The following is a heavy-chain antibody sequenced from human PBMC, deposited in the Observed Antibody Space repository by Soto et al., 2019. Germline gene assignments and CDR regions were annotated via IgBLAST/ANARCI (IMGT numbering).Heavy chain of an antibody. Sequence: QVQLVQSGAEVKKPGSSVKVSCKASGGVFRNYAINWVRQAPGQGLEWMGGIIPVFGTADYPQKFQGRVTITAYESTTTAYMDLTSLKTEDTAVYFCARDRWGSYSFDSWGQGTLVTVAS. CDR1: GGVFRNYA. D-gene: IGHD1-26*01. V-gene: IGHV1-69*01. CDR3: ARDRWGSYSFDS. J-gene: IGHJ5*01. CDR2: IIPVFGTA.